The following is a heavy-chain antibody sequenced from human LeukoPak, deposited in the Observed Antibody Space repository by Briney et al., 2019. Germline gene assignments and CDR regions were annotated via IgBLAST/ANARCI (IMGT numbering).Heavy chain of an antibody. Sequence: SETLSLTCTVSGGSISSYYWSWIRQPARKGLEWIGRIYTSGSTNYNPSLKSRVTMSVDTSKNQFSLKLSSVTAADTAVYYCAIFYCSSTSCYDLWGQGTLVTVSS. D-gene: IGHD2-2*01. V-gene: IGHV4-4*07. J-gene: IGHJ4*02. CDR3: AIFYCSSTSCYDL. CDR1: GGSISSYY. CDR2: IYTSGST.